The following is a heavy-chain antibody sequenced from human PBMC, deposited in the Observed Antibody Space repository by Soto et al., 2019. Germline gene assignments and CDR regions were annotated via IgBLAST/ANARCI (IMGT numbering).Heavy chain of an antibody. CDR1: GYSFTSYW. J-gene: IGHJ6*02. D-gene: IGHD6-13*01. V-gene: IGHV5-10-1*01. CDR3: ASPGIASQDRNYYYGMDV. CDR2: IDPSDSYT. Sequence: GESLKISCKGSGYSFTSYWISWVRQMPGKGLEWMGRIDPSDSYTSYSPSFQGHVTISADKSISTAYLQWSSLKASDTAMYYCASPGIASQDRNYYYGMDVWGQGTTVTVS.